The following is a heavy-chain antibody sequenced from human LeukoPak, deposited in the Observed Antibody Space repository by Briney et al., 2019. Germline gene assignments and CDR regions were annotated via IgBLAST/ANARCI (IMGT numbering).Heavy chain of an antibody. J-gene: IGHJ4*02. D-gene: IGHD2-21*02. CDR2: IYSGGST. Sequence: GGSLRLSCAASGFTVSSNYMSWVRQAPGKGLEWVSVIYSGGSTYYADSVKGRFTISRDNSKNTLYLQMNSLRAEDTAVYYCAKERRFVTATIDYWGQGTLVTVSS. CDR3: AKERRFVTATIDY. V-gene: IGHV3-66*02. CDR1: GFTVSSNY.